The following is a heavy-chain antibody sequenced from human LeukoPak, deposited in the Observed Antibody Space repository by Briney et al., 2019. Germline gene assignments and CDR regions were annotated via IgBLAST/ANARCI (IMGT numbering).Heavy chain of an antibody. CDR1: GGSFSGYY. J-gene: IGHJ4*02. D-gene: IGHD6-19*01. V-gene: IGHV4-34*01. Sequence: SETLSLTCAVYGGSFSGYYWSWIRQPPGKGLEWIGEINHSGSTNYNPSLKSRVTISVDTSNNQFSLKLSSVTAADTAVYYCARQYSSGWSNSFDYWGQGTLVTVSS. CDR2: INHSGST. CDR3: ARQYSSGWSNSFDY.